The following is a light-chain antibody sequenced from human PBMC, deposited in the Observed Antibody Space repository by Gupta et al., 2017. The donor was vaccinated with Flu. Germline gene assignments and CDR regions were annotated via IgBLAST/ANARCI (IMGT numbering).Light chain of an antibody. Sequence: PAALSLSPGDKATLSCRASQSVSSYLAWYQQKPGQAPRLLIYDASNRATGIPARFSGSGSGTDFTLTISSLEPEDFAVYYCQQRSNWPPLFGPGTKVDIK. CDR3: QQRSNWPPL. J-gene: IGKJ3*01. CDR2: DAS. V-gene: IGKV3-11*01. CDR1: QSVSSY.